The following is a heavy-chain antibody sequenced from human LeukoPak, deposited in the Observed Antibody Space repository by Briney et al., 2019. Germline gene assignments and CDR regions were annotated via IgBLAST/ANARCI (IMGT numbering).Heavy chain of an antibody. CDR2: ISAYNGNT. J-gene: IGHJ5*02. CDR1: VYPFSIYG. Sequence: ASVKVSCKASVYPFSIYGISWVRQAPGQGLEWMGWISAYNGNTNYAQKFQGRVTMTTDTSTSTAYMEVRSLRSDDTAVYYCARGESGAARRVDPWGQGTLVTVSS. D-gene: IGHD2-15*01. CDR3: ARGESGAARRVDP. V-gene: IGHV1-18*01.